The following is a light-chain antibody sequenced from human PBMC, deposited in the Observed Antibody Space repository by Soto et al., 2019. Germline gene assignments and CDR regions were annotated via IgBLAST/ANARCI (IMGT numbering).Light chain of an antibody. J-gene: IGKJ5*01. CDR3: QQRSNWPIT. Sequence: EIVLTQSPATLSLSPGERATLSCRTSQSVSSYFAWYQQKPGRAPRLLIYDASNRATGIPARFIGSGSGTDVTLTISCLEPEDFAVYYCQQRSNWPITFGQGTRLEIK. V-gene: IGKV3-11*01. CDR2: DAS. CDR1: QSVSSY.